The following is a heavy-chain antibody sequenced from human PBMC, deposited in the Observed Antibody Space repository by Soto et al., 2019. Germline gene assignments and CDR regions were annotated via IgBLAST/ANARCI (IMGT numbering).Heavy chain of an antibody. CDR3: ARGGYYYDSSGYPSYYYGMDV. J-gene: IGHJ6*02. D-gene: IGHD3-22*01. V-gene: IGHV4-34*01. CDR1: GGSFIGYY. Sequence: SETLSLTCAVYGGSFIGYYWSWILQPPWKGLEWIGEINHSGSTNYNPSLKSRVTISVDTSKNQFSLKLSSVTAADTAVYYCARGGYYYDSSGYPSYYYGMDVWGHGTTVTVSS. CDR2: INHSGST.